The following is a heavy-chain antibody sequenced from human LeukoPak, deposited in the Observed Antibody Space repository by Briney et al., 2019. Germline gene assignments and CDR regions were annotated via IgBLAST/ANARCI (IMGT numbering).Heavy chain of an antibody. CDR1: GFTFSSYA. V-gene: IGHV3-30-3*01. J-gene: IGHJ4*01. CDR2: ISYDGNNA. D-gene: IGHD1-26*01. Sequence: GRSLRLSCAASGFTFSSYAMHWVRQAPGKGLECVAVISYDGNNAYYSDSAKGRLTISRDNSNNTLYLQMNSLRAEDTAVYFCAKQSNNHYYQKASDYWGQEPWSPSLQ. CDR3: AKQSNNHYYQKASDY.